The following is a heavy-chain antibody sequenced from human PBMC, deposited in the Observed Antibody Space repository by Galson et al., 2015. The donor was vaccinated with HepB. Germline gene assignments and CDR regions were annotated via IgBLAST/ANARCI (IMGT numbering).Heavy chain of an antibody. CDR2: IKQDGSEK. J-gene: IGHJ3*02. Sequence: SLRLSCAASGFTFSNFWMSWVRQAPGKGLEWVANIKQDGSEKYYVDSVKGRFTISRDNAKKSLYLQMNSLRAEDTAVYYCARDRFSLVVPAAGAFDIWGQGTVVTVSS. V-gene: IGHV3-7*03. D-gene: IGHD2-2*01. CDR1: GFTFSNFW. CDR3: ARDRFSLVVPAAGAFDI.